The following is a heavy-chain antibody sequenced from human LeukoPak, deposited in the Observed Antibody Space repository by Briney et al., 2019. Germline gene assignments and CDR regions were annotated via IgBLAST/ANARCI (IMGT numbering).Heavy chain of an antibody. J-gene: IGHJ4*02. Sequence: GESLKISCKGSGYSFTSYWIGWVRQMPGKGLEWMGIIYPRDSDTRYSPSFQGQVTISADKSISTAYLQWSSLKASDTAMYYCARHTQFAPYYYDSSGYYYLDYWGQGTLVTVSS. CDR3: ARHTQFAPYYYDSSGYYYLDY. V-gene: IGHV5-51*01. D-gene: IGHD3-22*01. CDR2: IYPRDSDT. CDR1: GYSFTSYW.